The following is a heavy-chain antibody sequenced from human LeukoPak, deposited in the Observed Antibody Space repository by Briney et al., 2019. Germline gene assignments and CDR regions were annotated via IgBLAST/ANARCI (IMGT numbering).Heavy chain of an antibody. Sequence: EASVKVSCKASGYTFTSYGISWVRQAPGQGLEWMGWISAYNGNTNYAQKLQGRVTMTTDTSTSTAYMELRSLRSDDTAVYYCARETTGDSSGYPPDYYYYYGMDVWGQGTTVTVSS. CDR1: GYTFTSYG. D-gene: IGHD3-22*01. CDR3: ARETTGDSSGYPPDYYYYYGMDV. V-gene: IGHV1-18*01. J-gene: IGHJ6*02. CDR2: ISAYNGNT.